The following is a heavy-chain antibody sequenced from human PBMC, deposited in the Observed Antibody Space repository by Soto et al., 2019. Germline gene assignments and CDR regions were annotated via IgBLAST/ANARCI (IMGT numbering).Heavy chain of an antibody. D-gene: IGHD3-3*01. CDR3: AKSPFYDFWRYFDY. Sequence: EVQLLESGGGLVQPGGSLRLSCAASGFTFSSYAMSWVRQAPGKGLEWVSAISGSGGSTYYADSVKGRFTISRDNSKNSLYLQRNSLRAEDTAVYYCAKSPFYDFWRYFDYWGQGTLVTVSS. V-gene: IGHV3-23*01. CDR2: ISGSGGST. CDR1: GFTFSSYA. J-gene: IGHJ4*02.